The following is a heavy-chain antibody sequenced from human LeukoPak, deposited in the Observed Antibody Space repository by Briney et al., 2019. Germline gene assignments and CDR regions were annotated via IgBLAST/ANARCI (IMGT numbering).Heavy chain of an antibody. CDR1: GYTFTAYY. CDR3: TRTVNSWFDP. Sequence: ASVKVSCKASGYTFTAYYIHWVRQAPGQGLEWMGVIRPGDGTTGYAQNFQGRVSMTSVTSTSTAYMELISLRSDDTAVYYCTRTVNSWFDPWGQGTPVTVS. D-gene: IGHD4-17*01. J-gene: IGHJ5*02. CDR2: IRPGDGTT. V-gene: IGHV1-46*01.